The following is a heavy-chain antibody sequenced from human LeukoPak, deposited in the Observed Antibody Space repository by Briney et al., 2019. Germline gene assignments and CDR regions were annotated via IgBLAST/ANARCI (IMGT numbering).Heavy chain of an antibody. Sequence: PSETLSLTCTVSGGSISSHYWSWIRQPPGKGLEWIGYFHYRGSTNYNPSLKSRVTISGDTSKNQFSLKLSSVTSADTAVYFCATNAGLAALDAVDIWGQGTMVTVSS. J-gene: IGHJ3*02. CDR3: ATNAGLAALDAVDI. V-gene: IGHV4-59*08. D-gene: IGHD2-15*01. CDR2: FHYRGST. CDR1: GGSISSHY.